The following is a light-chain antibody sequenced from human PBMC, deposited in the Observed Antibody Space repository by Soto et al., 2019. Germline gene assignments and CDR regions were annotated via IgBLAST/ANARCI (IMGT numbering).Light chain of an antibody. J-gene: IGKJ1*01. CDR1: QTIRGL. CDR3: HQYDSWT. Sequence: EIVLTQSPATLSLSPGERATLSCRASQTIRGLLAWYQQKPGQAPRLLIYGAFTRATNITDRFSGSGSGTDFTLTISRLEPEDFAVYYCHQYDSWTFGQGTKVDIK. CDR2: GAF. V-gene: IGKV3-20*01.